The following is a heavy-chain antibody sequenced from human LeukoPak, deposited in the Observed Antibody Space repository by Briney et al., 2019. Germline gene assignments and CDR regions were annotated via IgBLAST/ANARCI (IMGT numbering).Heavy chain of an antibody. D-gene: IGHD3-16*01. CDR3: VRGAWYFQY. Sequence: GGSLRLSCGASGFNYSGSQMTWVRQAPGKGLEWVATVYQDGTEKHFLDSVEGRFTISRDNAKKSVYLQMSSLRPEDTAVYFCVRGAWYFQYWGQGTLVTVSS. CDR1: GFNYSGSQ. CDR2: VYQDGTEK. J-gene: IGHJ4*02. V-gene: IGHV3-7*04.